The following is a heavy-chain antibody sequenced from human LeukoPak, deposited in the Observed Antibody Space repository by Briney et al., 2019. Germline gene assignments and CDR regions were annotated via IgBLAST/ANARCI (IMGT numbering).Heavy chain of an antibody. V-gene: IGHV4-61*02. D-gene: IGHD6-13*01. CDR3: ARVAGSSSWDYYYYYYMDV. Sequence: PSEPLSLTCTVSGGSISSSSYSWSWIRQPAEKGLEWIGRIYTSGSTNYNPSLKSRVTISVDTSKNQFSLKLSSVSAADTAVYYCARVAGSSSWDYYYYYYMDVWGKGTTVTVSS. CDR1: GGSISSSSYS. J-gene: IGHJ6*03. CDR2: IYTSGST.